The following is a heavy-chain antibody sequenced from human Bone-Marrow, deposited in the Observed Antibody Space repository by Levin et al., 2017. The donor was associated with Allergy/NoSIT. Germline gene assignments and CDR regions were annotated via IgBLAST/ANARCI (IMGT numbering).Heavy chain of an antibody. J-gene: IGHJ4*02. V-gene: IGHV3-23*01. Sequence: SCAASGFTFSTYAMSWVHQAPGKGLEWVSTISGSTGDTYYADAVKGRFTISRDNSKNMLFLQLNSLKAEDTAVYYCAKWAYCSGGTCKFSDYWGQGTLVTVSS. CDR1: GFTFSTYA. CDR2: ISGSTGDT. D-gene: IGHD2-15*01. CDR3: AKWAYCSGGTCKFSDY.